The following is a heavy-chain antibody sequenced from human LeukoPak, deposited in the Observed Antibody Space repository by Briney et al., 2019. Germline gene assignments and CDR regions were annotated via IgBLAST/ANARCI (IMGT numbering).Heavy chain of an antibody. CDR3: ARGDGVYVY. V-gene: IGHV3-53*01. CDR1: GFTVSSNY. D-gene: IGHD5/OR15-5a*01. CDR2: IYFGGTT. J-gene: IGHJ4*02. Sequence: GGFLRLSCAASGFTVSSNYMTWVRQAPGQGLEWVSVIYFGGTTYYADSVKGRFTISRDNSKNTVYPQMNSLRVEDTAVYYCARGDGVYVYWGQGTLVTVSS.